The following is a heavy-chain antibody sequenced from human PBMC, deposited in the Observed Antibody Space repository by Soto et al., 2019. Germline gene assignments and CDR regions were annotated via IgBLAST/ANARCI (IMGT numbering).Heavy chain of an antibody. V-gene: IGHV4-31*01. CDR2: IYYSGST. CDR1: GXSIXXXGYY. CDR3: XXXXTP. Sequence: QVQLQESGPGLVKPSQTLSLTCTVSGXSIXXXGYYXXWIRQHPGKGLEWIGYIYYSGSTYYNPSLXXXXXXXXXXXXXXXXXXXXXXXXXXXAXXXXXXXXTPWGQGTLVTVSS. J-gene: IGHJ5*02.